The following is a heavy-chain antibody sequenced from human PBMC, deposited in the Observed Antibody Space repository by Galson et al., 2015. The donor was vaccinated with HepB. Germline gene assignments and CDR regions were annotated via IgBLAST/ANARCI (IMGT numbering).Heavy chain of an antibody. V-gene: IGHV3-15*07. CDR2: IKSKTDGGTT. CDR3: TTDEPSSGWYQTLYYFDY. J-gene: IGHJ4*02. Sequence: LRLSCAASGFTFSNAWMNWVRQAPGKGLEWVGRIKSKTDGGTTDYAAPVKGRFTISRDDSKNTLYLQMNSLKTEDTAVYYCTTDEPSSGWYQTLYYFDYWGQGTLVTVSS. CDR1: GFTFSNAW. D-gene: IGHD6-19*01.